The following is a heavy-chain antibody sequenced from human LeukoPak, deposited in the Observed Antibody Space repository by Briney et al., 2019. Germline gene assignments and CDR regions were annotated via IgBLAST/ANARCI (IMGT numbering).Heavy chain of an antibody. CDR2: VHPADSDT. CDR3: ARLYDAVVLLI. CDR1: GYIFTSSL. V-gene: IGHV5-51*01. J-gene: IGHJ3*02. D-gene: IGHD3-22*01. Sequence: GESLKISCKGSGYIFTSSLIGWVRQMPGKGLEWMGSVHPADSDTRYSPSFQGRVTFSADRSLNTAYVQWSSLEASDTAMYYCARLYDAVVLLICGQGTMVTVSS.